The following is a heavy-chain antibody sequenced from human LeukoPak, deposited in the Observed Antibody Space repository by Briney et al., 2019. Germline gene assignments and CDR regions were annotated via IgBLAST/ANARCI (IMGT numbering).Heavy chain of an antibody. D-gene: IGHD3-22*01. CDR1: GGSISSYY. CDR3: ARDGSGYYAYYYYYYMDV. Sequence: SETLSLTCTVSGGSISSYYWSWIRQPAGKGLEWIGRIYTSGSTNYNPSLKSRVTMSVDTSKSQFSLKLSSVTAADTAVYYCARDGSGYYAYYYYYYMDVWGKGTTVTISS. V-gene: IGHV4-4*07. CDR2: IYTSGST. J-gene: IGHJ6*03.